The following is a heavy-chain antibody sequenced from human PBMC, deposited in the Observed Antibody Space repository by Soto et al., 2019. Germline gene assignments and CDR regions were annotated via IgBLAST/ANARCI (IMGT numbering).Heavy chain of an antibody. CDR3: ARTIAVAGTTDY. Sequence: SEPLSLTCTVSGGSISSYYWSWIRQPPGKGLEWIGYIYYSGSTNYNPSLKSRVTISVDTSKNQFSLKLSSVTAADTAVYYCARTIAVAGTTDYWGQGTLVTVSS. V-gene: IGHV4-59*08. CDR2: IYYSGST. J-gene: IGHJ4*02. D-gene: IGHD6-19*01. CDR1: GGSISSYY.